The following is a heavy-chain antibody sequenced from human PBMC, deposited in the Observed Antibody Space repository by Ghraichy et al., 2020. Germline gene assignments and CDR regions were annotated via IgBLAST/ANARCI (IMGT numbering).Heavy chain of an antibody. V-gene: IGHV4-4*02. J-gene: IGHJ4*02. D-gene: IGHD2-2*01. CDR3: AREIDQLRYFDP. CDR1: GAPLNSSNL. Sequence: SETLSLTCALSGAPLNSSNLRSSLRPPPGKGLEWIGEIFHSGSTHYNPSLKSRITISLDKSKNQFSLKMTSVTAADTAVYYCAREIDQLRYFDPWGQGTLVTVSS. CDR2: IFHSGST.